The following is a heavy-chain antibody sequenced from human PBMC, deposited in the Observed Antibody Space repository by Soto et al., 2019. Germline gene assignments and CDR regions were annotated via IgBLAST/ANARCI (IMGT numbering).Heavy chain of an antibody. Sequence: PSETLSLTCTVSVVSIHNSHSFLGWILHPPGKGLEFIGTVYYSWGAHYNSSLKSRVTISVDTANNQVSLRMRSLTAADTAVYYCGRVVEGATRHTDLDSWGQGTIVTVSS. CDR3: GRVVEGATRHTDLDS. V-gene: IGHV4-39*01. D-gene: IGHD2-21*01. J-gene: IGHJ5*01. CDR2: VYYSWGA. CDR1: VVSIHNSHSF.